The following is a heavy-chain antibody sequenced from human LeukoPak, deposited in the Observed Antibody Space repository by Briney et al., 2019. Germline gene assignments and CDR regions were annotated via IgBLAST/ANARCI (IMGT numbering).Heavy chain of an antibody. V-gene: IGHV1-69*05. Sequence: SVKVSCKASGYSFTSHAMNWVRQAPGQGLEWMGGIIPIFGTANYAQKFQGRVTITTDESTSTAYMELSSLRSEDTAVYYCARAPTSIDRGGWDYYYYYMDVWGKGTTVTVSS. CDR2: IIPIFGTA. CDR3: ARAPTSIDRGGWDYYYYYMDV. J-gene: IGHJ6*03. D-gene: IGHD1-26*01. CDR1: GYSFTSHA.